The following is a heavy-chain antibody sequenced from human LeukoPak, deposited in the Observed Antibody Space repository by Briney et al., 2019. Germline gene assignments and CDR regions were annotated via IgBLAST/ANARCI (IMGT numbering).Heavy chain of an antibody. D-gene: IGHD3-10*01. CDR2: IYYSGST. Sequence: SETLSLTCTVSGGSISSSSYYWGWIRQPPGKGLEWIGSIYYSGSTYYNPSLKSRVTISVDTSKNQFSLKLSSVTAADTAVYYCAREIGAFDIWGQGTMVTVSS. CDR1: GGSISSSSYY. J-gene: IGHJ3*02. V-gene: IGHV4-39*07. CDR3: AREIGAFDI.